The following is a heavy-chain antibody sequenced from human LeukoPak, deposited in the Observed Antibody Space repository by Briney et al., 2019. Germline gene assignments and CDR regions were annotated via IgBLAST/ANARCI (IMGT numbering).Heavy chain of an antibody. D-gene: IGHD6-19*01. CDR1: GFTFSSYA. Sequence: PGGSLRLSCAASGFTFSSYAMHWVRQAPGKGLEWVAVISYDGSNKYYADSVKGRFTISRDNSKNTLYLQMNSLRAEDTAVYHCAREPYSSGWYSSYYFDYWGQGTLVTVSS. CDR2: ISYDGSNK. J-gene: IGHJ4*02. V-gene: IGHV3-30-3*01. CDR3: AREPYSSGWYSSYYFDY.